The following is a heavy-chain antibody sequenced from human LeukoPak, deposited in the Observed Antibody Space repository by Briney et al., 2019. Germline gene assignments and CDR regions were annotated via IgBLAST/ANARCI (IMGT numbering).Heavy chain of an antibody. CDR2: MNPNSGNT. J-gene: IGHJ4*02. CDR3: ARVMGATEPFDY. Sequence: ASVKVSCKASGYTFTSYDINWVRQAPGQGLEWMGWMNPNSGNTGYAQKFQGRVTMTRNTSISTAYMELSSLRSEDTAVYYCARVMGATEPFDYWGQGTLVTVSS. D-gene: IGHD1-26*01. CDR1: GYTFTSYD. V-gene: IGHV1-8*01.